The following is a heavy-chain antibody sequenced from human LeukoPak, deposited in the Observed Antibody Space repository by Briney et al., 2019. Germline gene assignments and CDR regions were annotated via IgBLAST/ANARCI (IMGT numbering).Heavy chain of an antibody. V-gene: IGHV4-28*03. CDR1: GYSISSSNS. J-gene: IGHJ4*02. Sequence: RSDTQALTCAVSGYSISSSNSWGWIRQPPGKGLEWIGYLYYSGSTYYTTSLKSRVTMSVDTSKEQFSLNLSSVTAVDTAVYYCARGVLYYFDYWGRGTLVTVSS. CDR3: ARGVLYYFDY. CDR2: LYYSGST.